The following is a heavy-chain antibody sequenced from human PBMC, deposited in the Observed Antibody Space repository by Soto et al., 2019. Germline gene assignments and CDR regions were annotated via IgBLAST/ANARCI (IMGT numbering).Heavy chain of an antibody. CDR3: ARGRPMDTAMVTWSYYFDY. V-gene: IGHV4-34*01. CDR2: INHSGST. J-gene: IGHJ4*02. CDR1: GGSFSGYY. Sequence: QVQLQQWGAGLLKPSETLSLTCAVYGGSFSGYYWSWIRQPPGKGLEWIGEINHSGSTNYNPSLNSRVTLSVDTSKNQFSLKLSSVTAADTAVYYCARGRPMDTAMVTWSYYFDYWGQGTLVTVSS. D-gene: IGHD5-18*01.